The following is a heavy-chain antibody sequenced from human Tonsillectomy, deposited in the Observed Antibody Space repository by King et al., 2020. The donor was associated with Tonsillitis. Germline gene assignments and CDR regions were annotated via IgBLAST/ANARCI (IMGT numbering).Heavy chain of an antibody. CDR3: ARGDRDSGYDSLDY. J-gene: IGHJ4*02. CDR1: GYTFTGHY. Sequence: QLVQSGAEVKKPGASVKVSCKASGYTFTGHYMHWVRQAPGQGLEWMGWTHPNGGGTKYAQKFQGRVTMTRDTSISTAHMELSRLRSDDTAVYYCARGDRDSGYDSLDYWGQGTLVTVSS. V-gene: IGHV1-2*02. D-gene: IGHD5-12*01. CDR2: THPNGGGT.